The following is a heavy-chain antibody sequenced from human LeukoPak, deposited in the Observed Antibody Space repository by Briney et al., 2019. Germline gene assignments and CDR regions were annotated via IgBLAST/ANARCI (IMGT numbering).Heavy chain of an antibody. V-gene: IGHV4-59*01. CDR3: ARAPEVPAAISLDY. CDR2: IYYSGST. D-gene: IGHD2-2*01. CDR1: GGSFSGYY. Sequence: SETLSLTCAVYGGSFSGYYWSWIRQPPGKGLEWIGYIYYSGSTNYNPSLKSRVTISVDTSKNQFSLKLSSVTAADTAVYYCARAPEVPAAISLDYWGQGTLVTVSS. J-gene: IGHJ4*02.